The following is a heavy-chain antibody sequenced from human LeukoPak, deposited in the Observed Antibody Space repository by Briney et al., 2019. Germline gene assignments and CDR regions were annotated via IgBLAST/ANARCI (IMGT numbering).Heavy chain of an antibody. V-gene: IGHV3-30-3*01. J-gene: IGHJ4*02. CDR2: ISYDGSNK. Sequence: GGSLRLSCAASGFTFSSYAMHWVRQAPGKGLEWVAVISYDGSNKYYADSVKGRFTISRDNSKNTLYLQTNSLRAEDTAVYYCARAAGRWLNFFDYWGQGTLVTVSS. CDR1: GFTFSSYA. D-gene: IGHD4-23*01. CDR3: ARAAGRWLNFFDY.